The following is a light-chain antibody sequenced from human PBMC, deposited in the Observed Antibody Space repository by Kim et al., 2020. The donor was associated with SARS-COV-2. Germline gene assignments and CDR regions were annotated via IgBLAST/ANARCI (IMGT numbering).Light chain of an antibody. CDR3: QVWDNNTWV. Sequence: SYELTQPLSVSVALGQTASITCGGDNIGSKHVHWYQQKAGQAPVLVIYRDSSRPAEIPERFSGSNSGNTATLTVSRAQAGDEADYYCQVWDNNTWVFGAGTKLTDL. CDR1: NIGSKH. V-gene: IGLV3-9*01. J-gene: IGLJ3*02. CDR2: RDS.